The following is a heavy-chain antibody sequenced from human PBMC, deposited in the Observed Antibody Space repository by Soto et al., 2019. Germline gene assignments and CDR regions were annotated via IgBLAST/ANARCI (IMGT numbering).Heavy chain of an antibody. D-gene: IGHD3-22*01. J-gene: IGHJ1*01. Sequence: PSETLSLTCAVSGGSISSGDYSWSWIRQPPGKGLEWIGYIYHSGSTYYNPSLKSRLTISVDRSKNQFSLKLSSVTTADTAVYYCARDRVESGYPEYFQHWGQGTLVTVSS. CDR2: IYHSGST. CDR1: GGSISSGDYS. V-gene: IGHV4-30-2*01. CDR3: ARDRVESGYPEYFQH.